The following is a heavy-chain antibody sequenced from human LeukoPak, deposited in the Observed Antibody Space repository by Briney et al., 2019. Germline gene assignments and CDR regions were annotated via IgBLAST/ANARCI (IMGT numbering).Heavy chain of an antibody. J-gene: IGHJ3*02. CDR1: GYTFTGYY. V-gene: IGHV1-2*06. CDR2: INPNSGGT. CDR3: ARDVGVITPNDAFDI. D-gene: IGHD3-22*01. Sequence: ASVKVSCKASGYTFTGYYMHWLRQAPGQGLEWMGRINPNSGGTNYAQKFQGRVNMTRDTSISTAYMELSRLRSDDTAVYYCARDVGVITPNDAFDIWGQGTMVTVSS.